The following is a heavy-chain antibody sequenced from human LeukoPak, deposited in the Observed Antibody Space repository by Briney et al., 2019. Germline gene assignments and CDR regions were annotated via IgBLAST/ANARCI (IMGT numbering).Heavy chain of an antibody. CDR1: GGSISSYY. J-gene: IGHJ4*02. D-gene: IGHD1-26*01. Sequence: PSETLSLTCTVSGGSISSYYWSWIRQPPGKGLEWIGYIYYSGSTNYNPSLKSRVTISVDTSKNQFSLKLSSATAADTAVYYCARGGSYVGNDYWGQGTLVTVSS. V-gene: IGHV4-59*01. CDR2: IYYSGST. CDR3: ARGGSYVGNDY.